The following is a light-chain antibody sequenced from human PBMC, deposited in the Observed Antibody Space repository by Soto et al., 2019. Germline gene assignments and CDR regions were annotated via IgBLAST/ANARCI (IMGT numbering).Light chain of an antibody. CDR1: QSVSSN. CDR2: GAS. V-gene: IGKV3-15*01. J-gene: IGKJ1*01. CDR3: QQYNNLWT. Sequence: EIVMTQSPATLSVYPGERATLSCRASQSVSSNLAWYQQKPGQAPRLLIYGASTRATGIPARFSGSGSGTEFTLTISSLQCEDFAVYYCQQYNNLWTFGQGTKVEIK.